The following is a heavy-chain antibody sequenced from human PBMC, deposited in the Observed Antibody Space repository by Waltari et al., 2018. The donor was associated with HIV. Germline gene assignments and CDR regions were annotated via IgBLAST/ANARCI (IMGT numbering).Heavy chain of an antibody. CDR3: ARGKTGYSYLDS. V-gene: IGHV4-59*02. CDR2: FYSSGSF. Sequence: LQESGPSLVKPSETLSVFCVVSNDSVNTYYWNWIRQAPGKWFEWIGYFYSSGSFNYSPSLAGRVTMSMDSSRKQFSLKLSAVTAADTATYYCARGKTGYSYLDSWGPGTLITVSS. J-gene: IGHJ4*02. D-gene: IGHD2-15*01. CDR1: NDSVNTYY.